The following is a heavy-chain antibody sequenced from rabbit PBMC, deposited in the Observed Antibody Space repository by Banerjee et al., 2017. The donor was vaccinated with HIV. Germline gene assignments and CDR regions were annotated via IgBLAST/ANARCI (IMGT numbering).Heavy chain of an antibody. Sequence: QEQLKETGGGLVQPGGSLTLSCRASGFDFSSYYMNWVRQAPGKGLEWIACIYPGDGTTYYASWAKGRFTISKTSSTTVTLQMTSLTAADTATYFCGRDSGGGSYYDLWGQGTLVTVS. V-gene: IGHV1S45*01. J-gene: IGHJ4*01. CDR2: IYPGDGTT. CDR1: GFDFSSYYM. CDR3: GRDSGGGSYYDL. D-gene: IGHD8-1*01.